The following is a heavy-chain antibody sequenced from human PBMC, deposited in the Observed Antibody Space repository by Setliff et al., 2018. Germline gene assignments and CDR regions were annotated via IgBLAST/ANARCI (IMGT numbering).Heavy chain of an antibody. Sequence: ASVKVSCKISGDTFRTYSINWVRKAPGQGLEWMGIINPSGGSTSYAQKLQGRVTMTTDTSTSTAYMELRSLRSDDTAVYYCARDSGWYGMDVWGQGTTVTVSS. CDR2: INPSGGST. CDR3: ARDSGWYGMDV. J-gene: IGHJ6*02. CDR1: GDTFRTYS. D-gene: IGHD6-19*01. V-gene: IGHV1-46*01.